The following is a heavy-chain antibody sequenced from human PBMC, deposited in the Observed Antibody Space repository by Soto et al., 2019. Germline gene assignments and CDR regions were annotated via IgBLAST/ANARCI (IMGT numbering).Heavy chain of an antibody. V-gene: IGHV3-23*01. CDR2: FSGGGGST. CDR3: AKGTQYNWNYHNWFDP. D-gene: IGHD1-7*01. J-gene: IGHJ5*02. CDR1: GFTFSSYA. Sequence: PGGSLRLSCAASGFTFSSYAMSWVRQAPGKGLEWVSAFSGGGGSTYYAESVKGRFTISRDNSKNTLYLQMKSLRAEDTAVYYCAKGTQYNWNYHNWFDPWGQGTLVTVSS.